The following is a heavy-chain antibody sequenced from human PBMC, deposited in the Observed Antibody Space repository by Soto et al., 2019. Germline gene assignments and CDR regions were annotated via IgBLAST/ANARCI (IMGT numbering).Heavy chain of an antibody. D-gene: IGHD3-10*01. CDR3: AKERQLRSYYESAGHYNN. J-gene: IGHJ4*02. CDR1: GFTFKNYD. CDR2: FSGSGAIT. V-gene: IGHV3-23*01. Sequence: EVQLLESGGGLVQPGGSLRLSCVASGFTFKNYDMSWVRQAPGKGLEWVSGFSGSGAITYYADSVSGRFTISRDNSKSPLYLQLDSLRAEDTAIYYCAKERQLRSYYESAGHYNNWGQGTLVTVSS.